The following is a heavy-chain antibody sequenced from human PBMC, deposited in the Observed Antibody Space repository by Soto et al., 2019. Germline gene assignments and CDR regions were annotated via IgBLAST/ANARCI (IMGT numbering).Heavy chain of an antibody. Sequence: SETLSLTCAVYGVSFSGYYSSWFRQPPGKGLEWIGEINHSGSTNYNPSLKSRVTISVDTSKNQFSLKLSSVTAADTAVYYCARTGGYYYYYYMDVWGKGTTVTVSS. D-gene: IGHD1-26*01. J-gene: IGHJ6*03. CDR1: GVSFSGYY. CDR2: INHSGST. V-gene: IGHV4-34*01. CDR3: ARTGGYYYYYYMDV.